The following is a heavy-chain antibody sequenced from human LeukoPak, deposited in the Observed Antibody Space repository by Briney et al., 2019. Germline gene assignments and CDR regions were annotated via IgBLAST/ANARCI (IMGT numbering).Heavy chain of an antibody. D-gene: IGHD6-13*01. J-gene: IGHJ4*02. CDR2: IYYSGST. V-gene: IGHV4-39*07. CDR1: GGSISSSSYY. CDR3: AGHAPSSSDY. Sequence: SETLSLTCTVSGGSISSSSYYWGWVRQPPGKGLEWIGSIYYSGSTYYNPSLKSRVTISVDTSKNQFSLKLSSVTAADTAVYYCAGHAPSSSDYWGQGTLVTVSS.